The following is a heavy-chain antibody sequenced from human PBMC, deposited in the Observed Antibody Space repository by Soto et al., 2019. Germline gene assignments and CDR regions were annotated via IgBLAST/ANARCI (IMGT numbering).Heavy chain of an antibody. CDR1: GFTFSSYS. V-gene: IGHV3-21*01. J-gene: IGHJ4*02. CDR3: ARVVGQWLVRCDY. Sequence: EVQLVESGGGLVKPGGSLRLSCAASGFTFSSYSMNWVRQAPGKGLEWVSSISSSSSHIYYADSVKGRFTISRDNAKNSLYVQRNSLRAEDTAVYYCARVVGQWLVRCDYWGQGTLVTVSS. CDR2: ISSSSSHI. D-gene: IGHD6-19*01.